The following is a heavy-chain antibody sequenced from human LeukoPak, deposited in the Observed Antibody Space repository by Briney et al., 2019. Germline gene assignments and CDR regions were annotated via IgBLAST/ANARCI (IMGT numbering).Heavy chain of an antibody. CDR1: GGSISSGSYY. V-gene: IGHV4-61*02. J-gene: IGHJ4*02. D-gene: IGHD3-9*01. CDR2: IYTSGST. Sequence: SETLSLTCTVSGGSISSGSYYWSWIRQPAGKGLEWIGRIYTSGSTNYNPSLKSRVTISVDTPKNQFSLKLSSVTAADTAVYFFPGEDVLRYFDGYDYWGQGTLVTVSS. CDR3: PGEDVLRYFDGYDY.